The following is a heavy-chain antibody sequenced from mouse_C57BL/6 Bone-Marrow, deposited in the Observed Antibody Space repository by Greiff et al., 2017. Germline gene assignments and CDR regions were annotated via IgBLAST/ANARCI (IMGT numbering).Heavy chain of an antibody. V-gene: IGHV1-59*01. J-gene: IGHJ4*01. CDR1: GYTFTSYW. CDR2: IDPSDSYT. CDR3: ARWGWLWIYYAMDY. Sequence: QVQPQQPGAELVRPGTSVKLSCKASGYTFTSYWTHWVKQRPGQGLEWIGVIDPSDSYTNYNQKFKGKATLTVDTSSSTAYMQLSSLTSEDSAVYYCARWGWLWIYYAMDYWGQGTSVTVSS. D-gene: IGHD2-3*01.